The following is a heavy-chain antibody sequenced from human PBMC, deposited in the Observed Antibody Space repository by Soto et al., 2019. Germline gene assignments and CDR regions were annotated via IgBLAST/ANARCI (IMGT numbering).Heavy chain of an antibody. CDR2: IRKKTNSYTT. J-gene: IGHJ4*02. CDR3: TTVTTVDYYFDY. V-gene: IGHV3-72*01. D-gene: IGHD4-17*01. CDR1: GLTFSYRY. Sequence: GGSLRLSCAASGLTFSYRYMDWVRQAPGKGLEWVGRIRKKTNSYTTEYAASVKGRFIISRDDSTNSLYLQMSSLKAEDTAVYYCTTVTTVDYYFDYWGQGTLVTVSS.